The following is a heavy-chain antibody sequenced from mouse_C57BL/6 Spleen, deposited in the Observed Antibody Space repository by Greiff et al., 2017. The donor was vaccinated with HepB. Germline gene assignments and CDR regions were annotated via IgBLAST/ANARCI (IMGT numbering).Heavy chain of an antibody. Sequence: VQLKESGAELMKPGASVKLSCKATGYTFTGYWIEWVKQRPGHGLEWIGEILPGSGSTNYNEKFKGKATFTADTSSNTAYMQLSSLTTEDSAIYYCARGGDHYYGSRAWFAYWGQGTLVTVSA. CDR2: ILPGSGST. CDR1: GYTFTGYW. J-gene: IGHJ3*01. V-gene: IGHV1-9*01. D-gene: IGHD1-1*01. CDR3: ARGGDHYYGSRAWFAY.